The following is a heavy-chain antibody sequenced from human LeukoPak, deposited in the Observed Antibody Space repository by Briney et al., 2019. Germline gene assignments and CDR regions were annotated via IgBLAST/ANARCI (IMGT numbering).Heavy chain of an antibody. D-gene: IGHD5-18*01. V-gene: IGHV4-59*01. J-gene: IGHJ5*01. CDR1: GGSISSNY. CDR3: AGDQRGYSYGNWFGP. Sequence: SETLSLTCTVSGGSISSNYWSWIRQPPGKGLEWIGYIYYSGSTNYNPSLKSRVTISVDTSKNQFSLKLSSVTAADTAVYYCAGDQRGYSYGNWFGPWGQGTLVTVSS. CDR2: IYYSGST.